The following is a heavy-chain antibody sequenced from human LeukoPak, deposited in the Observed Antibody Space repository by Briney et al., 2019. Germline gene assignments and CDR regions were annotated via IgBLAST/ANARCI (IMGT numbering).Heavy chain of an antibody. CDR3: ARDRGIAAAGKDFDY. CDR2: IIPIFGTA. Sequence: SVKVPCKASGGTFSSYAISWVRQAPGQGLEWMGGIIPIFGTANYAQKFQGRVTITADESTSTAYMELSSLRSEDTAVYYCARDRGIAAAGKDFDYWGQGTLVTVSS. D-gene: IGHD6-13*01. J-gene: IGHJ4*02. V-gene: IGHV1-69*01. CDR1: GGTFSSYA.